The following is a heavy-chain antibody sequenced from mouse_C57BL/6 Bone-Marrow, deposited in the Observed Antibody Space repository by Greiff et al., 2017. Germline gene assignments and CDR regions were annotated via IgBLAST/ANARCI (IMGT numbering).Heavy chain of an antibody. J-gene: IGHJ3*01. D-gene: IGHD3-2*02. V-gene: IGHV1-81*01. Sequence: LVESGAELARPGASVKLSCKASGYTFTSYGISWVKQRTGQGLEWIGEIYPRIGNTYYNEKFKGKATLTADKSSSTAYMEIRSLTSEDSAFYFCARWERLLAWYAYWGQGTLVTVSA. CDR2: IYPRIGNT. CDR3: ARWERLLAWYAY. CDR1: GYTFTSYG.